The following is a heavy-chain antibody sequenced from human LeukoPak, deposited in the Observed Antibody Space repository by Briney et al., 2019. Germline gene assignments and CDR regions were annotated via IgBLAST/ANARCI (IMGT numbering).Heavy chain of an antibody. CDR3: ARDCSGGSCYGAFDI. J-gene: IGHJ3*02. CDR2: IYDSGST. V-gene: IGHV4-30-4*01. D-gene: IGHD2-15*01. Sequence: SETLSLTCTVSGASIRSGDYYWSWIRQPPGKGLEWIGYIYDSGSTYYNPSLKSRITISVDTSENRFSLKLSSVTASDTAVYYCARDCSGGSCYGAFDIWGQGTMVTVSS. CDR1: GASIRSGDYY.